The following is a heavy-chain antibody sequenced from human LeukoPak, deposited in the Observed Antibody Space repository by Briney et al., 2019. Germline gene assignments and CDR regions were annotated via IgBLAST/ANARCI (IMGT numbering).Heavy chain of an antibody. CDR1: GYTFTSYG. Sequence: ASVKVSCKASGYTFTSYGISWVRQAPGQGLEWMGWISAYNGNTNYAQKLQGRVTMTTDTSTSTAYMELRSLRSDDTAVYYCARGKAVAGPKYYYYYYMDVWGKGTTVTISS. CDR2: ISAYNGNT. D-gene: IGHD6-19*01. V-gene: IGHV1-18*01. CDR3: ARGKAVAGPKYYYYYYMDV. J-gene: IGHJ6*03.